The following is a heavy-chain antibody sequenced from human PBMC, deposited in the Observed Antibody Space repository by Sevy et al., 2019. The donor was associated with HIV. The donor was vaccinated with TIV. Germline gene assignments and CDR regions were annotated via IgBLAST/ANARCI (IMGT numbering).Heavy chain of an antibody. CDR2: IKQDGSEK. D-gene: IGHD1-7*01. Sequence: GGSLRLSCAASGFTVNSYWMSWVRQAPGKGLEWVANIKQDGSEKYYVDSVKGRLTISRDNSQNSLFLQMNTLRAEDTDVYYCARDRTNYGGQYFDYRGQGTLVTVSS. V-gene: IGHV3-7*01. CDR1: GFTVNSYW. J-gene: IGHJ4*02. CDR3: ARDRTNYGGQYFDY.